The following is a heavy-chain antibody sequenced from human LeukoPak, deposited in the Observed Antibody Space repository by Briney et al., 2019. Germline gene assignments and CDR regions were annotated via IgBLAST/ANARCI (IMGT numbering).Heavy chain of an antibody. J-gene: IGHJ6*03. CDR1: GGSISSYY. CDR2: IYTSGST. CDR3: AREFRQSSDYYYYYMDV. V-gene: IGHV4-4*07. Sequence: SETLSLTCTVSGGSISSYYWRWIRQPAGKGLEWIGRIYTSGSTNYNPSLKSRVTMSVDTSKNQFSLKLSPVTAADTAVYYCAREFRQSSDYYYYYMDVWGKGTTVTVSS. D-gene: IGHD3-10*01.